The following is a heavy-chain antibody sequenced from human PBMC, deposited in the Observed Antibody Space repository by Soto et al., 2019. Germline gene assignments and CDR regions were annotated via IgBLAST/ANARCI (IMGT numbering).Heavy chain of an antibody. Sequence: GGSLRLSCVVSGFNFDDFWMSWVRQAPGKGLEWVANINHRGSETYYVKSVEGRFTISRDNAKRSLFLQMNNLRVEDAAVYYCATAPGNTHIYYYYNFMGVWGKGTTVTVSS. CDR1: GFNFDDFW. D-gene: IGHD1-1*01. V-gene: IGHV3-7*01. CDR3: ATAPGNTHIYYYYNFMGV. CDR2: INHRGSET. J-gene: IGHJ6*03.